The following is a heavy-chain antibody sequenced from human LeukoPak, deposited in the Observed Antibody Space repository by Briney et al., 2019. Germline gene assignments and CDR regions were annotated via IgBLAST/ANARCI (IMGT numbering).Heavy chain of an antibody. J-gene: IGHJ4*02. CDR2: ISTETQSP. Sequence: GASVKVSCKVSGYISPFYGITWVRQAPGQGLQWMGWISTETQSPNYAEKLQDRLTITTDTATSTACMELRSLRYDVAGIYYCAWDTMVDDVTWGQGTLITVSS. CDR1: GYISPFYG. CDR3: AWDTMVDDVT. V-gene: IGHV1-18*01. D-gene: IGHD4/OR15-4a*01.